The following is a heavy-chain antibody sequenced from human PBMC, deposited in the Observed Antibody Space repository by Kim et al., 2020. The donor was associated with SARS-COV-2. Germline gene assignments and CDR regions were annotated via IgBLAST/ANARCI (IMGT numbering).Heavy chain of an antibody. CDR2: INPNSGGT. Sequence: ASVKVSCKASGYTFTGYYMHWVRQAPGQGLEWMGWINPNSGGTNYAQKFQGRVTMTRDTSISTAYMELSRLRSDDTAVYYCARDLSVWFGELLHPYYCYYGMDVWGQGTTVTVSS. V-gene: IGHV1-2*02. CDR3: ARDLSVWFGELLHPYYCYYGMDV. D-gene: IGHD3-10*01. J-gene: IGHJ6*02. CDR1: GYTFTGYY.